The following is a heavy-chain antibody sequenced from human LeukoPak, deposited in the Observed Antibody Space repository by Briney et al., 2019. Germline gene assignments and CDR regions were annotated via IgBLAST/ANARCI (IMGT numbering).Heavy chain of an antibody. J-gene: IGHJ5*02. V-gene: IGHV4-61*02. D-gene: IGHD6-13*01. CDR2: VYISGST. Sequence: PSETLSLTCTVSGGSISSGSYYWTWIRQPAGKGLEWIGRVYISGSTNYNPSLKSRVTISVDTSKNQFSLRLSSVTAADTAVYYCARDSPGIATAALSWFDPWGQGTLVTVSS. CDR1: GGSISSGSYY. CDR3: ARDSPGIATAALSWFDP.